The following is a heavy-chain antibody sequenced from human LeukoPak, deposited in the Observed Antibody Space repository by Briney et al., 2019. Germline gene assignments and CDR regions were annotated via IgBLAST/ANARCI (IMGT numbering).Heavy chain of an antibody. CDR2: IYYSGST. V-gene: IGHV4-39*01. CDR1: GGSISSSSYY. CDR3: ARQWGITIFGVVKPTGWFDP. J-gene: IGHJ5*02. Sequence: SEALSLTCTVSGGSISSSSYYWGWIRQPPGKGLEWIGSIYYSGSTYYNPSLKSRVTISVDQSKNQFSLKLSSVTAADTAVYYCARQWGITIFGVVKPTGWFDPWGQGTLVTISS. D-gene: IGHD3-3*01.